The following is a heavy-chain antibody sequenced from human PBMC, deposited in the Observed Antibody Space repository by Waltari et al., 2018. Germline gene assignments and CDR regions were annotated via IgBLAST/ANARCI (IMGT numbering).Heavy chain of an antibody. J-gene: IGHJ4*02. D-gene: IGHD5-12*01. CDR2: MNPNSGKT. V-gene: IGHV1-8*01. CDR3: ARAHRDGYNQNFDY. CDR1: GYTFTSSD. Sequence: QVQLVQSGAEVKKPGASVKVSCKASGYTFTSSDLTWARQATGQGLEWMGWMNPNSGKTCYAQKFQGRVTMTRNTSISTAYMELSSLRSEDTAVYYCARAHRDGYNQNFDYWGQGTLVTVSS.